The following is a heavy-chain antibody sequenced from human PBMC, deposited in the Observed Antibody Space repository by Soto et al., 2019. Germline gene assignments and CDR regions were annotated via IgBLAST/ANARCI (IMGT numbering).Heavy chain of an antibody. V-gene: IGHV4-59*01. Sequence: QVQLQESGPGLEKASATLSLTCTVSGGAMSGYYWSWIRQPPGKGLEWIGFISDSGTTNYNPSLKSRVTISIDTSKKQFSLKLTSVPAADTAVYYCARVSHIVVVPAVRGAFDIWGQGTMITVPS. CDR1: GGAMSGYY. CDR3: ARVSHIVVVPAVRGAFDI. J-gene: IGHJ3*02. D-gene: IGHD2-21*02. CDR2: ISDSGTT.